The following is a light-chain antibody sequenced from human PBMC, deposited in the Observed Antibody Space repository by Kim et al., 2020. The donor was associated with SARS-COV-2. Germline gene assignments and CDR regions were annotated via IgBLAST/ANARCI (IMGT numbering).Light chain of an antibody. V-gene: IGKV3-20*01. CDR3: QQYGTSPLT. Sequence: PGERATLSCRASQSITSDFLAWYQQKPGQAPRLLIYAASSRATGIPDRFTGSGSGTDFTLTISGLEPEDSAVYFCQQYGTSPLTFGGGTKV. CDR2: AAS. CDR1: QSITSDF. J-gene: IGKJ4*01.